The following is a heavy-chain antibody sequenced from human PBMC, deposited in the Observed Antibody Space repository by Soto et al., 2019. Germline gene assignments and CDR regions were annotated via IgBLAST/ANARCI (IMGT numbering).Heavy chain of an antibody. J-gene: IGHJ4*02. CDR3: ARPVEMATISRSYLFY. CDR2: IIPIFGTA. V-gene: IGHV1-69*01. Sequence: QVQLVQSGAEVKKPGSSVKVSCKASGGTFSNYAINWVRQAPGQGLEWMGGIIPIFGTANYAQKFQGRVTITADESTSTDYLDLSSLRSEDTAVYYCARPVEMATISRSYLFYWGQGTLVTVSS. CDR1: GGTFSNYA. D-gene: IGHD5-12*01.